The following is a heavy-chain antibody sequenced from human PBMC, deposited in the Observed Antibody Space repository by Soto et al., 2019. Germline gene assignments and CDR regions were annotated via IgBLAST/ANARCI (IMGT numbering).Heavy chain of an antibody. CDR1: GGSISSGDYY. CDR2: IYYSGST. V-gene: IGHV4-30-4*01. Sequence: SETLSLTCTVSGGSISSGDYYWSWIRQPPGKGLEWIGYIYYSGSTYYNPSLKSRVTISVDTSKNQFSLKLSSVTAADTAVYYCARFPFTYYYDSSGYSSDYWGQGTLVTVSS. CDR3: ARFPFTYYYDSSGYSSDY. D-gene: IGHD3-22*01. J-gene: IGHJ4*02.